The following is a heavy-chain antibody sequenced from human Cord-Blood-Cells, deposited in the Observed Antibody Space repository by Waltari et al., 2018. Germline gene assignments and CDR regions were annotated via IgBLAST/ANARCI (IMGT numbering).Heavy chain of an antibody. D-gene: IGHD6-19*01. CDR3: ARDMAGTLYAFDI. J-gene: IGHJ3*02. CDR2: IYYSGST. Sequence: QVQLQESGPGLVKPSGTLSLTCTVSGGSISSYSWSWIRQPPGKGLEWIGYIYYSGSTNYNPSLKSRVTISVDTSKNQFSLKLSSVTAADTAVYYCARDMAGTLYAFDIWGQGTMVTVSS. CDR1: GGSISSYS. V-gene: IGHV4-59*01.